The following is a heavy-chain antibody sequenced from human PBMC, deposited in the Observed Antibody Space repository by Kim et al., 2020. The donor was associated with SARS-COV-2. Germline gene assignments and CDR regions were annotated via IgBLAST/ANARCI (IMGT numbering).Heavy chain of an antibody. CDR3: ARDLGIGLMVYAIVGYFDY. D-gene: IGHD2-8*01. V-gene: IGHV4-39*07. Sequence: SRVTISVDTSKNQFSLKLGSVTAADTAVYYCARDLGIGLMVYAIVGYFDYWGQGTLVTVSS. J-gene: IGHJ4*02.